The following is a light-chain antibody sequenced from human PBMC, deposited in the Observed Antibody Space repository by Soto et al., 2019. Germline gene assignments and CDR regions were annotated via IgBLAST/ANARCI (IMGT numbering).Light chain of an antibody. J-gene: IGKJ3*01. V-gene: IGKV1-5*01. Sequence: DIQMTQSPSTLSASVGDRVNLTCRASQRISTWLAWYQQKPGKAPKVLISDASNLATGVPSRFSGSGSGTEFTLTISSLQSEDFAVYYCQQYNNWPPAFTFGPGTKVDIK. CDR3: QQYNNWPPAFT. CDR1: QRISTW. CDR2: DAS.